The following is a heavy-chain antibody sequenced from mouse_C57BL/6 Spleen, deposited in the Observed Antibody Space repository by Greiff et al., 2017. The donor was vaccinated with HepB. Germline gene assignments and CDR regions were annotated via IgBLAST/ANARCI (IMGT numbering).Heavy chain of an antibody. Sequence: VQVVESGPGLVKPSQSLSLTCSVTGYSITSGYYWNWIRQFPGNKLEWMGYISYDGSNNYNPSLKNRISITRDTSKNQFFLKLNSVTTEDTATYYCAREDDYAWFADWGQGTLVTVSA. J-gene: IGHJ3*01. V-gene: IGHV3-6*01. D-gene: IGHD2-4*01. CDR1: GYSITSGYY. CDR2: ISYDGSN. CDR3: AREDDYAWFAD.